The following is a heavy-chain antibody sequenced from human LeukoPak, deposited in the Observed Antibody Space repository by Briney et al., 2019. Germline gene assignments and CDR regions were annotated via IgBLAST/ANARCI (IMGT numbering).Heavy chain of an antibody. D-gene: IGHD2/OR15-2a*01. V-gene: IGHV3-30*02. J-gene: IGHJ4*02. Sequence: GGSLRLSCAASGFTFSSYGMHWVRQAPGKGLEWVAFIRYDGSNKYYADSVKGRFTISRDNSKNTLYLQVNSLRAEDTAVYYCAKRAPLSGYFDYWGQGTLVTVSS. CDR2: IRYDGSNK. CDR1: GFTFSSYG. CDR3: AKRAPLSGYFDY.